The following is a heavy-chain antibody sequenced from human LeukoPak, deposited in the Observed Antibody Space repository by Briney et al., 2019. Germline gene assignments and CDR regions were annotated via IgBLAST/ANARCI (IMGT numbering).Heavy chain of an antibody. J-gene: IGHJ4*02. CDR1: GFTFSSYS. CDR2: ISSSSSTI. D-gene: IGHD3-22*01. V-gene: IGHV3-48*01. Sequence: SGGSLRLSCAASGFTFSSYSMNWVRQAPGKGLEWVSYISSSSSTIYYADSVKGRFTISRDNAKNSLYLQMNSLRAEDTAVYYCAREFYDSSTTYPYFDYWGQGTLVTVSS. CDR3: AREFYDSSTTYPYFDY.